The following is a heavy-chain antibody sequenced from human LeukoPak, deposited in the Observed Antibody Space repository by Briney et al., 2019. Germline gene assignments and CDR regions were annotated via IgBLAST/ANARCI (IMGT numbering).Heavy chain of an antibody. V-gene: IGHV3-11*01. CDR1: GFTFGDYA. Sequence: GRSLRLPCTASGFTFGDYAMSWFRQAPGKGLEWVSYISSSGSTIYYADSVKGRFTISRDNAKNSLYLQMNSLRAEDTAVYYCASGSSPAPPYYYYGMDVWGQGTTVTVSS. D-gene: IGHD6-6*01. CDR3: ASGSSPAPPYYYYGMDV. CDR2: ISSSGSTI. J-gene: IGHJ6*02.